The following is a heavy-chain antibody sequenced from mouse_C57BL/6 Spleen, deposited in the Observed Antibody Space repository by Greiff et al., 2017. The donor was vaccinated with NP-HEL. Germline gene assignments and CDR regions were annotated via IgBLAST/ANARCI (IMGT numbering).Heavy chain of an antibody. V-gene: IGHV1-80*01. J-gene: IGHJ2*01. D-gene: IGHD1-1*01. Sequence: VKLMESGAELVKPGASVKISCKASGYAFSSYWMNWVKQRPGKGLEWIGQIYPGDGDTNYNGKFKGKATLTADKSSSTAYMQLSSLTSEDSAVYFCARDGSSYNFDYWGQGTTLTVSS. CDR2: IYPGDGDT. CDR1: GYAFSSYW. CDR3: ARDGSSYNFDY.